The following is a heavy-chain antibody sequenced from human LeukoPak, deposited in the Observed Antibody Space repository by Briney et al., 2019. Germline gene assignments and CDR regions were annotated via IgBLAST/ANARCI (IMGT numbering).Heavy chain of an antibody. CDR1: GFTFSSYG. CDR3: GRYDRYYDGDF. J-gene: IGHJ4*02. CDR2: ISYDGSNK. Sequence: GGSLRLSCAASGFTFSSYGMHWVRQAPGKGLEWVAVISYDGSNKYYADSVKGRFTISRDNAKNTLYLQMNSLRAEDTAVYYCGRYDRYYDGDFWGQGTLVTVSS. D-gene: IGHD3-16*01. V-gene: IGHV3-30*03.